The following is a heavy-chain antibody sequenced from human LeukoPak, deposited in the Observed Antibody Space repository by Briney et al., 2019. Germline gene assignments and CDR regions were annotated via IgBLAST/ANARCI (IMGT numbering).Heavy chain of an antibody. CDR2: IGGSGDKT. Sequence: QPGGSLRLSCAASGFTFNRNAISWVRQAPGKGLEWVSTIGGSGDKTFYADSVKGRFTISRDNSKNMLHLQMSSLTGEDTALYYCVRRGDASSGWGDHVYWSQGALVTVYS. V-gene: IGHV3-23*01. J-gene: IGHJ4*02. CDR1: GFTFNRNA. D-gene: IGHD6-19*01. CDR3: VRRGDASSGWGDHVY.